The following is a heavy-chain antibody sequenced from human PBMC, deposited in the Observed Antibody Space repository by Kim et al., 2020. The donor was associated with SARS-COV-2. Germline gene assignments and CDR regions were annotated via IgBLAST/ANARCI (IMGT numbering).Heavy chain of an antibody. V-gene: IGHV1-2*02. CDR2: INPNSGGT. J-gene: IGHJ6*02. CDR3: ARGYGDYGDYYYYYGMDV. CDR1: GYTFTGYY. Sequence: ASVKVSCKASGYTFTGYYMHWVRQAPGQGLEWMGWINPNSGGTNYAQKFQGRVTMTRDTSISTAYMELSRLRSDDTAVYYCARGYGDYGDYYYYYGMDVWGQGTTVTVSS. D-gene: IGHD4-17*01.